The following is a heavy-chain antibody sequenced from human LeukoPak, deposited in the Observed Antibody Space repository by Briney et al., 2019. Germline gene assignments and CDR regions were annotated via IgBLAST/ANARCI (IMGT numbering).Heavy chain of an antibody. CDR1: GFSLSTNGVG. D-gene: IGHD3-22*01. V-gene: IGHV2-5*02. CDR2: IYWDDDK. Sequence: SGPTLVNPTQTLTLTRTFSGFSLSTNGVGVGWIRQPPGKALEWLALIYWDDDKLYSPSLKSRLTITKDTSKNQVVLTMTNMDPVDTATYYCAHSGRVYDSSGYYTYYFDYWGQGTLVTVSS. J-gene: IGHJ4*02. CDR3: AHSGRVYDSSGYYTYYFDY.